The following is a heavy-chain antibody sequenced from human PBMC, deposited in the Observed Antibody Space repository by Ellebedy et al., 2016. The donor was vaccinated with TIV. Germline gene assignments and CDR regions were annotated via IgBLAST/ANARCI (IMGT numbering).Heavy chain of an antibody. J-gene: IGHJ6*02. CDR1: GFSFSSYW. D-gene: IGHD2-8*01. V-gene: IGHV3-74*01. CDR2: IDGDGGGT. CDR3: ARGACMLLSCRSGYGMDV. Sequence: PGGSLRLSCAGSGFSFSSYWIHWVRQAPGKGLVWVSRIDGDGGGTNYADSVKGRFTISRDNVKNLLYLQLSSLRAEDTAVYYCARGACMLLSCRSGYGMDVWGQGTTVTVSS.